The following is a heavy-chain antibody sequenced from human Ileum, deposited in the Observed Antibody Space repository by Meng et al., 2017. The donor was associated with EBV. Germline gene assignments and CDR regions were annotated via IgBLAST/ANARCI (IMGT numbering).Heavy chain of an antibody. Sequence: QVQLQESGPGLVKPPGTLSLTCTVSGDSISSNSWWNWVRQPPGKGLEWIGDIYHSGDFNYNPSLKSRVTISLDNSNNQFSLTLSSVTAADTAVYYCARDPIPVPGSNFDYWGQGTLVTVSS. V-gene: IGHV4-4*03. J-gene: IGHJ4*02. D-gene: IGHD6-19*01. CDR3: ARDPIPVPGSNFDY. CDR1: GDSISSNSW. CDR2: IYHSGDF.